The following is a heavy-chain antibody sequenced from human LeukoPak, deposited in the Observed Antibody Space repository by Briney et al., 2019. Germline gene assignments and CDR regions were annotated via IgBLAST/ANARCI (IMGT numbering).Heavy chain of an antibody. D-gene: IGHD1-26*01. CDR2: ISGSGGTK. CDR1: GFNFTNFA. Sequence: PGGSLRLSCATSGFNFTNFAMNWVRQAPGKGLEWVSFISGSGGTKHYADSVKGRFTISRDNSKNTLYLQLNSLRVEDTAVYYCAKNRGAGSHYYYHMNVWGKGTTVTVSS. CDR3: AKNRGAGSHYYYHMNV. J-gene: IGHJ6*03. V-gene: IGHV3-23*01.